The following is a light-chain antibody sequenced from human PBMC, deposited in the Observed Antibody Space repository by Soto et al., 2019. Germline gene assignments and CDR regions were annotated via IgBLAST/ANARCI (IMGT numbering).Light chain of an antibody. V-gene: IGKV1-9*01. Sequence: DIQLTQSPSFLSPSIGESVTITCRASQVISTSLAWYQVKPGKAHKLLIYVAYSLQSGVQSGFSGSASGTYFTLTIRSLQPEDFATYYCKQDSSFPLTFGQGTRVEIK. CDR2: VAY. J-gene: IGKJ5*01. CDR3: KQDSSFPLT. CDR1: QVISTS.